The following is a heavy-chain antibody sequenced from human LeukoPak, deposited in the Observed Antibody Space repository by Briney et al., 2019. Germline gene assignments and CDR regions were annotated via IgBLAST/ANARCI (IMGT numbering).Heavy chain of an antibody. V-gene: IGHV3-33*06. CDR2: IWYDGSNK. J-gene: IGHJ3*02. Sequence: QPGGSLRLSCAASGFTFSSYGMHWVRQAPGKGLEWVAVIWYDGSNKYYADSVKGRFTISRDNSKNTLYLQMNSLSADDTAAYYCAKSTLNYYDSSGHDAFDIWGQGTMVTVSS. D-gene: IGHD3-22*01. CDR1: GFTFSSYG. CDR3: AKSTLNYYDSSGHDAFDI.